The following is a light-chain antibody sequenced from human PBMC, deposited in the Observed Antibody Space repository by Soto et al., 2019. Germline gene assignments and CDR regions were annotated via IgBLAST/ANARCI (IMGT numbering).Light chain of an antibody. CDR1: QIVSSSY. CDR3: QQYGSPIT. CDR2: GAS. V-gene: IGKV3-20*01. J-gene: IGKJ5*01. Sequence: EMVLTQSPGTLSLSPGERATLSCRASQIVSSSYLAWYQQKPGQAPRLLIYGASSRATGIPDRFSGSGSGTDFTLTISRLEPEDFAVYYCQQYGSPITFGQGTRLEIK.